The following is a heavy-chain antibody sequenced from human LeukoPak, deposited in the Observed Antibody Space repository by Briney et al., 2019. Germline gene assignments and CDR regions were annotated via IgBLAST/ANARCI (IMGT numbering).Heavy chain of an antibody. Sequence: GGSLRLSCAASGFTFSSYDMNWVRQAPGKGLEWVSYISSSTKTIYYADSVEGRFTISRDNAKNSLFLQMNSLRAEDTAVYYCARSRDFWSGLSAFDYWGQGTLVTVSS. D-gene: IGHD3-3*01. CDR3: ARSRDFWSGLSAFDY. CDR2: ISSSTKTI. J-gene: IGHJ4*02. CDR1: GFTFSSYD. V-gene: IGHV3-48*03.